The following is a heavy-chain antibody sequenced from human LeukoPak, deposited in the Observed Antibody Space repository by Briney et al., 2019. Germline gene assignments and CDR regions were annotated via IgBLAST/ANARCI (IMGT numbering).Heavy chain of an antibody. Sequence: GRSLRLSCAASGFTFDDYAMHWVRQAPGKGLEWVSGISWNSGSIGYADSVKGRFTISRDNAKNSLYLQMNSLRDEDTAVYYCARVRRDYGDYSVDFWGQGTLVTVSS. CDR1: GFTFDDYA. J-gene: IGHJ4*02. CDR3: ARVRRDYGDYSVDF. CDR2: ISWNSGSI. D-gene: IGHD4-17*01. V-gene: IGHV3-9*01.